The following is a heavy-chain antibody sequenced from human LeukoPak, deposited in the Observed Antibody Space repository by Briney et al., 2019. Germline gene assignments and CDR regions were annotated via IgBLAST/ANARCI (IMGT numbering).Heavy chain of an antibody. J-gene: IGHJ4*02. V-gene: IGHV3-23*01. CDR1: GFMFSSFS. CDR3: AKRPAAVRGVIPYLDY. CDR2: IGAGGST. D-gene: IGHD3-10*02. Sequence: GGSLRLSCAVSGFMFSSFSMSWVRHVPGKGLEWVSTIGAGGSTYYADSVKGRFTISRDNSKNTLFLQMNSLRAEDTAIYYCAKRPAAVRGVIPYLDYWGQGTLVTVSS.